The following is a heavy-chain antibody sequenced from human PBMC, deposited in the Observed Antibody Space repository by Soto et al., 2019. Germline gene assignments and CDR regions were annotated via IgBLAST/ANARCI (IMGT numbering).Heavy chain of an antibody. CDR2: ISWNSGSI. CDR1: GFTFDDYA. V-gene: IGHV3-9*01. CDR3: AKCLLWFGESDAFDI. J-gene: IGHJ3*02. D-gene: IGHD3-10*01. Sequence: GGSLRLSCAASGFTFDDYAMHWVRQPPGKGLEWVAGISWNSGSIGYEDSVKGRFTISRDDDKNSLYLQMNSLRAEDTALYSCAKCLLWFGESDAFDIWGQGTMVTVSS.